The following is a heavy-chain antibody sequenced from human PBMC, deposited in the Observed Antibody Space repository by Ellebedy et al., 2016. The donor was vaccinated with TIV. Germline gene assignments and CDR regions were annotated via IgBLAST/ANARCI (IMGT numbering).Heavy chain of an antibody. V-gene: IGHV3-23*01. J-gene: IGHJ4*02. CDR2: ISRSGGST. Sequence: GESLKISCAASGFTFSSYAMSWVRQAPGKGLEWISAISRSGGSTYYADSVKGRFTISRDNSKNTLYLQMNSLRAEDTAVYYCAKGRGGGSDSSAPRYYFDSWGLGTLVTVSS. CDR1: GFTFSSYA. CDR3: AKGRGGGSDSSAPRYYFDS. D-gene: IGHD6-19*01.